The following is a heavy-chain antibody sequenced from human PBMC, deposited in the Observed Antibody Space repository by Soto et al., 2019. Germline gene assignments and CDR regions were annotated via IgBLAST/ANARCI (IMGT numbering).Heavy chain of an antibody. V-gene: IGHV1-18*01. J-gene: IGHJ3*02. D-gene: IGHD2-15*01. Sequence: VASVKVSCKASGYTFTSYGISWVRQAPGQGLEWMGWISAYNGNTNYAQKLQGRVTMTTDTSTSTAYIELRSLRSDDTAVYYCASDCSGGSCYFSSEAFDIWGQGTMVTVSS. CDR2: ISAYNGNT. CDR3: ASDCSGGSCYFSSEAFDI. CDR1: GYTFTSYG.